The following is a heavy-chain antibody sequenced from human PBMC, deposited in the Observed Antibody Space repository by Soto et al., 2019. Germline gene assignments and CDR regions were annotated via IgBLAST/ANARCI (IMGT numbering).Heavy chain of an antibody. V-gene: IGHV1-8*01. Sequence: SVKVSCKASGYTFTSYDINWVRQATGQGLEWMGWMNPNSGNTGYAQKFQGRVTMTRNTSISTAYMELSSLRSEDTAVYYCPSLRFYPPRSTSDNYYMDVCGKGTTVTVS. CDR3: PSLRFYPPRSTSDNYYMDV. J-gene: IGHJ6*03. CDR2: MNPNSGNT. D-gene: IGHD2-2*01. CDR1: GYTFTSYD.